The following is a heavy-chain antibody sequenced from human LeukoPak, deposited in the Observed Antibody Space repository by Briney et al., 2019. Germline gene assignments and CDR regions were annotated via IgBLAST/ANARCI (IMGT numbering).Heavy chain of an antibody. J-gene: IGHJ4*02. V-gene: IGHV1-46*01. CDR3: ARDQEGFDY. CDR1: GYTFTSYG. Sequence: VSVKVSCKASGYTFTSYGISWVRQAPGQGLEWMGMIYPRDGSTSYAQKFQGRVTVTRDTSTSTVHMELSGLRSEDTAVYYCARDQEGFDYWGQGTLVTVSS. CDR2: IYPRDGST.